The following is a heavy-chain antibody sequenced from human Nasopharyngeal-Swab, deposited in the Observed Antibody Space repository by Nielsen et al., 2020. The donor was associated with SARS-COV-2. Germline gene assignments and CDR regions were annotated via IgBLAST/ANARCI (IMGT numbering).Heavy chain of an antibody. Sequence: GESLQISCAASGFTFSSYWMHWVRQAPGKGLVWVSRINSDGSSTSYADSVKGRFTISRDNAKNTLYLQMNSLRAEDTAVYYCARGGSYSSSWYPTYWGQGTLVTVSS. V-gene: IGHV3-74*01. CDR2: INSDGSST. CDR3: ARGGSYSSSWYPTY. J-gene: IGHJ4*02. D-gene: IGHD6-13*01. CDR1: GFTFSSYW.